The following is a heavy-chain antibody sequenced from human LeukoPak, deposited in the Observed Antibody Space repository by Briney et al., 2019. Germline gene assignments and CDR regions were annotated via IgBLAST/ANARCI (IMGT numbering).Heavy chain of an antibody. CDR1: GGSISSGGYS. V-gene: IGHV4-30-2*01. Sequence: SETLSLTCAVAGGSISSGGYSWSSIRQPPGKGLECIGYIYHSGSTYYNPSLKSRVTISVDRSKNQFSLKLSSVTAADTAVYYCARAGYYYDRSGPRGDHFDYWGQGTLVTVSS. J-gene: IGHJ4*02. CDR2: IYHSGST. CDR3: ARAGYYYDRSGPRGDHFDY. D-gene: IGHD3-22*01.